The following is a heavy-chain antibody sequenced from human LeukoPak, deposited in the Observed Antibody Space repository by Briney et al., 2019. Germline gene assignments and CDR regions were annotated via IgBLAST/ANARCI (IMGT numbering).Heavy chain of an antibody. CDR3: ASGFIPGYFDY. CDR1: GFTFSAYA. Sequence: PGGSLRLSCTASGFTFSAYAMMWVRQAPGKGPEWVSAIRGGGGSAFYADSVKGRFTISRDNSKYTLFLQMNSLRAEDTAVYYCASGFIPGYFDYWGQGTLVTVSS. J-gene: IGHJ4*02. CDR2: IRGGGGSA. V-gene: IGHV3-23*01. D-gene: IGHD1-26*01.